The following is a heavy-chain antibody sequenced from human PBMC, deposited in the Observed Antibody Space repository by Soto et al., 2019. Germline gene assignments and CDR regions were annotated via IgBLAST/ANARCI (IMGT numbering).Heavy chain of an antibody. Sequence: EVQLVESGGDLVQPGRSLRLSCSASGFTFNNYAMHWVRQAPGKGLEWVSGISWEGGSIGYADSVKGRFTISRDNAKNSLYLEMNSLTSEDTALYYCAKDHDEDFGYDLDYFNYWGQGTLVTVSS. CDR3: AKDHDEDFGYDLDYFNY. CDR1: GFTFNNYA. J-gene: IGHJ4*02. V-gene: IGHV3-9*01. D-gene: IGHD5-12*01. CDR2: ISWEGGSI.